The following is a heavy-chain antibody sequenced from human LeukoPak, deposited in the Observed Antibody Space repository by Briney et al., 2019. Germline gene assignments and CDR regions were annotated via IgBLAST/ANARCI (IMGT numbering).Heavy chain of an antibody. J-gene: IGHJ5*02. CDR2: IIPIFGIA. CDR3: ARDSDVVVPAASTGYWFDP. V-gene: IGHV1-69*04. D-gene: IGHD2-2*01. CDR1: GGTFSSYA. Sequence: SVKVSCKASGGTFSSYAISWVRQAPGQGLEWMGRIIPIFGIATYAQKFRGRVTITADKSTSTAYMELSSLRSEDTAVYYCARDSDVVVPAASTGYWFDPWGQGTLVTVSS.